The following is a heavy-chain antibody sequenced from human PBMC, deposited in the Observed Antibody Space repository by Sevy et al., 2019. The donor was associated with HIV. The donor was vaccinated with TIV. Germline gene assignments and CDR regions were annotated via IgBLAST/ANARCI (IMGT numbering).Heavy chain of an antibody. CDR3: ARDMRWLRKVRNYYYGMDV. D-gene: IGHD3-10*01. Sequence: LSLTCTVSGGSITSYYWTWIRQSPGKGLEWIGFISDIGNTDYNPSLKSRVTISVDTSKNQFSLRLSSVTAADTAIYYCARDMRWLRKVRNYYYGMDVWGQGTPVTVSS. J-gene: IGHJ6*02. CDR2: ISDIGNT. CDR1: GGSITSYY. V-gene: IGHV4-59*12.